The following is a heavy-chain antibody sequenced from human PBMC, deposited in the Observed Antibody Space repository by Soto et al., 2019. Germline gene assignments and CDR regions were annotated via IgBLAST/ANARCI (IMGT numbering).Heavy chain of an antibody. CDR1: GYTFTSYG. D-gene: IGHD2-15*01. CDR2: ISAYNGNT. Sequence: QVQLVQSGAEVKKPGDSVKVSCKASGYTFTSYGISWVRQAPGQGLEWMGWISAYNGNTNYAQKLQGRVTMNTDTATSTAYMELRSLRADDTAVYCCARVEVADIVVVVAPIGYWGQGTLVTVSS. J-gene: IGHJ4*02. CDR3: ARVEVADIVVVVAPIGY. V-gene: IGHV1-18*01.